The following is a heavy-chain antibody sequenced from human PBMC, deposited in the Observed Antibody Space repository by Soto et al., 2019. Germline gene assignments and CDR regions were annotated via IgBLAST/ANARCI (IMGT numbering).Heavy chain of an antibody. Sequence: QITLKESGPSLVKPTETLTLTCTFSGFSLSSSGVGVAWIRQPPGKPLEWLALIYWDDDKYTSPSLKSRLTIPKENSKNQVVLLITNMDPLDTATYFWVHLLTGGRFDSWGQGTLVTVSS. CDR3: VHLLTGGRFDS. D-gene: IGHD3-16*01. CDR1: GFSLSSSGVG. V-gene: IGHV2-5*02. CDR2: IYWDDDK. J-gene: IGHJ4*02.